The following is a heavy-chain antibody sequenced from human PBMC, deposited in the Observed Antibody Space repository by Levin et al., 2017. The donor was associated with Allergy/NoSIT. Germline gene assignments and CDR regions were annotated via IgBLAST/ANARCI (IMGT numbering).Heavy chain of an antibody. Sequence: GESLKISCAASGFTFSSYSMNWVRQAPGKGLEWVSSISSSSSYIYYADSVKGRFTISRDNAKNSLYLQMNSLRAEDTAVYYCARGSIVVVPAAIKQYYYYMDVWGKGTTVTVSS. J-gene: IGHJ6*03. CDR3: ARGSIVVVPAAIKQYYYYMDV. V-gene: IGHV3-21*01. CDR2: ISSSSSYI. D-gene: IGHD2-2*02. CDR1: GFTFSSYS.